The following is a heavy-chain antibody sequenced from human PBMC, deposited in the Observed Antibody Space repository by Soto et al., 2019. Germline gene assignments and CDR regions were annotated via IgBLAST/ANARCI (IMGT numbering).Heavy chain of an antibody. CDR2: ISSSGEIT. D-gene: IGHD6-25*01. J-gene: IGHJ5*02. Sequence: PGGSLRLSCAASGFAFSSYAMNWVRQAPGKGLEWVSSISSSGEITFYADSVKGRFTISRDNSNNTLFLQMNSLRADDTAVYFCEKDKISRSVEAESRNWFDPWGQGTLVTVSS. CDR1: GFAFSSYA. V-gene: IGHV3-23*01. CDR3: EKDKISRSVEAESRNWFDP.